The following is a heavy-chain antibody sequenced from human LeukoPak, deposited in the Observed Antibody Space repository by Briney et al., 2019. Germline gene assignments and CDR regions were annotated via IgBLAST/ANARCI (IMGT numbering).Heavy chain of an antibody. CDR2: IYYSGST. D-gene: IGHD5-24*01. CDR1: GGSISSSSYY. J-gene: IGHJ4*02. Sequence: SETLSLTCTVSGGSISSSSYYWGWIRQPPGKGLEWIGSIYYSGSTYYNPSLKSRVTISVDTSKNQFSLKLSSVTAADTALYYCARDGPRWLQLGTLGYWGQGTLVTVPS. CDR3: ARDGPRWLQLGTLGY. V-gene: IGHV4-39*07.